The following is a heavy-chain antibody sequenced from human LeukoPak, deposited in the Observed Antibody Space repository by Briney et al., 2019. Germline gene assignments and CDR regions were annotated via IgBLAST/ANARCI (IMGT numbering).Heavy chain of an antibody. CDR1: GYSFATYW. CDR3: ARLKPLNYADY. CDR2: IYPGDSKT. D-gene: IGHD1-7*01. Sequence: GESLKISCKGSGYSFATYWIGWVRQMPGKGLEWMGIIYPGDSKTRYGPSFQGQVTISADKSISTAYLQWGSLKASDTAMYYCARLKPLNYADYWGQGALATVSS. V-gene: IGHV5-51*01. J-gene: IGHJ4*02.